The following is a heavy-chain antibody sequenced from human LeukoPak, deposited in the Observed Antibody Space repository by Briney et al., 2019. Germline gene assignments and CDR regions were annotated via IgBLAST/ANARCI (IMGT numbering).Heavy chain of an antibody. CDR3: ARALSWTTESYYYMDV. J-gene: IGHJ6*03. CDR2: MNPNSGNT. D-gene: IGHD3/OR15-3a*01. CDR1: GYTFTSYD. Sequence: ASVKVSCKASGYTFTSYDMNWVRQATGQGLEWMGRMNPNSGNTGYAQNFQGRVTMTMNTSITTAYMELSSLGSEDTAVYYCARALSWTTESYYYMDVWGKGTTVTVSS. V-gene: IGHV1-8*01.